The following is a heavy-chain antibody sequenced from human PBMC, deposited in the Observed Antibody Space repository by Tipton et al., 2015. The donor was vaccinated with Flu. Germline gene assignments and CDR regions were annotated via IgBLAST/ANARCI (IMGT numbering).Heavy chain of an antibody. CDR1: GDSVGSDYF. CDR3: ARHTGDSVRGVIDY. D-gene: IGHD3-10*02. V-gene: IGHV4-38-2*01. CDR2: IYRSGST. Sequence: LRLSCSVSGDSVGSDYFWGWIRQPPGRGLEWIGTIYRSGSTYYNPSLKSRLTISVDTSQNQFSLRLSSVTAADTAVYYCARHTGDSVRGVIDYWGQGTLVTVSS. J-gene: IGHJ4*02.